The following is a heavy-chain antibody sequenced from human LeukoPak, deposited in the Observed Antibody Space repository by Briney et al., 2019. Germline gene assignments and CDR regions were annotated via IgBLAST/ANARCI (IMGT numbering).Heavy chain of an antibody. CDR2: IIPIFGTA. D-gene: IGHD6-13*01. V-gene: IGHV1-69*13. CDR1: GGTFSSYA. J-gene: IGHJ4*02. Sequence: GASVKVSRKASGGTFSSYAISWVRQAPGQGLEWMGGIIPIFGTANFAQKFQGRVTITADESTSTAYMELSSLRSEDTAVYYCARSISIAAARIDYWGQGTLVTVSS. CDR3: ARSISIAAARIDY.